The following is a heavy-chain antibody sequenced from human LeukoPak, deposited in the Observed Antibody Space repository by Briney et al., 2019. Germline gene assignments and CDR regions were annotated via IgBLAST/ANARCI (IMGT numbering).Heavy chain of an antibody. Sequence: PVGSLRLSCAASGFTFSSYAMSWVRQAPGKGLEWVSSISGSGSNTYYADSVKGRFTISRDNSKNILYLQMNSLRAEDTAIYYCAKDQRGYGRDVDYWGQGNLV. CDR2: ISGSGSNT. J-gene: IGHJ4*02. CDR3: AKDQRGYGRDVDY. D-gene: IGHD3-10*01. V-gene: IGHV3-23*01. CDR1: GFTFSSYA.